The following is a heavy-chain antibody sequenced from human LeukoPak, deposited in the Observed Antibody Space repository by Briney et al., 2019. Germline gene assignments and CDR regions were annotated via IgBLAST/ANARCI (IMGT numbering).Heavy chain of an antibody. Sequence: GGSLRLSCAASGFTFSSYWMSWVRQAPGKGLEWVANIKQDGSEKYYVDSVKGRFTISRDNAKNSLYLQMNSLRAGDTAVYYCARAAYSSTLYSRYFDLWGRGTLVTVSS. CDR1: GFTFSSYW. D-gene: IGHD6-13*01. CDR2: IKQDGSEK. J-gene: IGHJ2*01. V-gene: IGHV3-7*01. CDR3: ARAAYSSTLYSRYFDL.